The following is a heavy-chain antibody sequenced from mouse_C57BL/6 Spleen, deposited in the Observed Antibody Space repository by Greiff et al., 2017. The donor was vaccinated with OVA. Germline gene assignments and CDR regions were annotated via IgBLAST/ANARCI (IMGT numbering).Heavy chain of an antibody. CDR1: GYTFTSYW. J-gene: IGHJ1*03. V-gene: IGHV1-55*01. Sequence: QVQLKQPGAELVKPGASVKMSCKASGYTFTSYWITWVKQRPGQGLEWIGDIYPGSGSTNYNEKFKSKATLTVDTASSTAYMQLSSLTSEDSAVYYCARGTTVVERDFDVWGTGTTVTVSS. CDR2: IYPGSGST. CDR3: ARGTTVVERDFDV. D-gene: IGHD1-1*01.